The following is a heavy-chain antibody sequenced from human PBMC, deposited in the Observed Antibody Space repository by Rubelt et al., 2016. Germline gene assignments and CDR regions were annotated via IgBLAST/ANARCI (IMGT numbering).Heavy chain of an antibody. CDR2: IWNDGSSK. V-gene: IGHV3-33*06. D-gene: IGHD5-18*01. Sequence: AVIWNDGSSKDYADSVKGRFTISRDTSKNTLYLQMNSLRVEDTAVYYCAKCQIRYSYDYWGQGTLVTVSS. CDR3: AKCQIRYSYDY. J-gene: IGHJ4*02.